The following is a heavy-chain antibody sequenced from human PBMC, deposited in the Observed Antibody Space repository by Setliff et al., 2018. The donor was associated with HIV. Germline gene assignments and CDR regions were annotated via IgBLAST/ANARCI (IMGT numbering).Heavy chain of an antibody. J-gene: IGHJ4*02. CDR1: GFTFINFG. Sequence: PGGSLSLSCAASGFTFINFGLSWVRQAPGKGLEWVSTITGFGGRTYYADSLKSRVTISLDRSKTQFSLKLSSVTAADTAVYYCARSPLYSGYERYYFDYWGQGTLVTVSS. V-gene: IGHV3-23*01. D-gene: IGHD5-12*01. CDR3: ARSPLYSGYERYYFDY. CDR2: ITGFGGRT.